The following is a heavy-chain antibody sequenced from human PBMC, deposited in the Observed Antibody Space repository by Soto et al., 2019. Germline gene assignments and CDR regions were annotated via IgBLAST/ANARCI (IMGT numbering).Heavy chain of an antibody. J-gene: IGHJ5*02. V-gene: IGHV4-34*01. CDR1: GGSFNNYY. CDR3: AQGGGSLWS. Sequence: QVQLQQWGAGLLKPSETLSLTCAVYGGSFNNYYWSWIRQPPGKGLEWIGEINHSGGTNYNPSLKLQVTIPLYTSNAQFYLKLSSVTAADTAVYYCAQGGGSLWSWGQGTMVTVSS. D-gene: IGHD3-10*01. CDR2: INHSGGT.